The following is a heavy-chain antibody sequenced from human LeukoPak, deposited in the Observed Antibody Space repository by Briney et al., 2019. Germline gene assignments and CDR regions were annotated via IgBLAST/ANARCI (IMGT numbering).Heavy chain of an antibody. CDR2: ISGSGGST. CDR3: AKHFWDDYYYYYMDV. Sequence: GGSLRLSCAASGFTFSTYSMNWLRLAPGKGLEWVSAISGSGGSTYYADSVKGRFTISRDNSKNTLYLQMNSLRAEDTAVYYCAKHFWDDYYYYYMDVWGKGTTVTVSS. CDR1: GFTFSTYS. D-gene: IGHD3-3*02. J-gene: IGHJ6*03. V-gene: IGHV3-23*01.